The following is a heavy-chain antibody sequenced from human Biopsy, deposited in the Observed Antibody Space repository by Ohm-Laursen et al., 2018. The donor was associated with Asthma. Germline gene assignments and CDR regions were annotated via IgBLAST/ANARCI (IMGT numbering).Heavy chain of an antibody. CDR2: IYSGGTS. CDR1: GFAVSSDY. D-gene: IGHD3-22*01. CDR3: ARGDSSNWSHYYFDY. Sequence: SLRLSCAASGFAVSSDYMFWVRQAPGKGLEWVSVIYSGGTSHTADSVRGRLTISRDYSKNTLYLQMHSLRAEDTAVYYCARGDSSNWSHYYFDYWGQGTLVTVSS. V-gene: IGHV3-53*01. J-gene: IGHJ4*02.